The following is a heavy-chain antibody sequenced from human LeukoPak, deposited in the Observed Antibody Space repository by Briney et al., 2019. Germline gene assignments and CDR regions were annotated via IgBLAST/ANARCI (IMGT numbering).Heavy chain of an antibody. V-gene: IGHV3-48*03. CDR1: GFTFSSYE. Sequence: GGSLRLSCSASGFTFSSYEMNWVRQAPGKGLEWISYITGSGDTIYYADSVKGRFTISRDNAKNSLFLQMNSLRAEDMALYYGAKAGDYGDSHFDYWGQGTLVTVSS. J-gene: IGHJ4*02. D-gene: IGHD4-17*01. CDR2: ITGSGDTI. CDR3: AKAGDYGDSHFDY.